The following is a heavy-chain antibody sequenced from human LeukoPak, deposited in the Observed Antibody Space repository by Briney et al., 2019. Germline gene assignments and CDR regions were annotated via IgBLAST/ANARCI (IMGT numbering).Heavy chain of an antibody. J-gene: IGHJ4*02. CDR1: GGSISSYY. D-gene: IGHD4-17*01. Sequence: SETLSLTCTVSGGSISSYYWHWIRQPPGKGLEWIGYIYYSGSTYYNPSLKSRVTISVDTSKNQFSLKLSSVTAADTAVYYCARSMTTVTYFDYWGQGTLVTVSS. CDR2: IYYSGST. V-gene: IGHV4-59*06. CDR3: ARSMTTVTYFDY.